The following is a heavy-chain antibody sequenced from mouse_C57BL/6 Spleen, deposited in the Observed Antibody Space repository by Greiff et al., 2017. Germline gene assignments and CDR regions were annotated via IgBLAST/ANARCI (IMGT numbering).Heavy chain of an antibody. CDR3: ARSYYYYRFAY. CDR1: GYTFTSYW. J-gene: IGHJ3*01. CDR2: IDPNSGGT. Sequence: VQLQQPGAELVKPGASVKLSCKASGYTFTSYWMHWVKQRPGRGLEWMGRIDPNSGGTKYNEKFKSKATLTVDKPSSTAYMQLSSLTSEYSAVYYCARSYYYYRFAYWGQGTLVTVSA. V-gene: IGHV1-72*01. D-gene: IGHD1-1*01.